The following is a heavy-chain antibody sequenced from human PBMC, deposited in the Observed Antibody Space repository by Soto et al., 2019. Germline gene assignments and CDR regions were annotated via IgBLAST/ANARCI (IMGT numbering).Heavy chain of an antibody. Sequence: GGALRLSCAAPGVPFSRYAMSWGRPAPGKGLEWVSAISGSGGSTYYADSVKGRFTISRDNSKNTLYLQMNSLRAEDTAVYYCAKAWDFGVVTPYFDYWGQGTLVTVSS. CDR1: GVPFSRYA. V-gene: IGHV3-23*01. D-gene: IGHD3-3*01. J-gene: IGHJ4*02. CDR3: AKAWDFGVVTPYFDY. CDR2: ISGSGGST.